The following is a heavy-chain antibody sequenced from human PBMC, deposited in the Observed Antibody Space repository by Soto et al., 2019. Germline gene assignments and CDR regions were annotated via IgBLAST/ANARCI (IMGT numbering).Heavy chain of an antibody. V-gene: IGHV3-15*07. CDR1: GFTFSNAW. D-gene: IGHD1-26*01. Sequence: GGSLRLSCAASGFTFSNAWMNWVRQAPGKGLEWVGRIKSKTDGGTTDYAAPVKGRFTISRDDSKNTLYLQMNSLKTEDTAVYYCTTAGGSYHTRYYYYYGMDVWGQGTTVTVS. J-gene: IGHJ6*02. CDR3: TTAGGSYHTRYYYYYGMDV. CDR2: IKSKTDGGTT.